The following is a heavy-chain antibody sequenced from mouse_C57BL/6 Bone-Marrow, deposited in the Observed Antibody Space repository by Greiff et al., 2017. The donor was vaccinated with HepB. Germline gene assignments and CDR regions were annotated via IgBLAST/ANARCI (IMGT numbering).Heavy chain of an antibody. J-gene: IGHJ4*01. CDR1: GYTFTSYW. CDR2: IDPSDSST. D-gene: IGHD1-1*01. CDR3: SIPYYGSSPYAMDY. V-gene: IGHV1-50*01. Sequence: QVQLQQSGAELVKPGASVKLSCKASGYTFTSYWMQWVKQRPGQGLEWIGEIDPSDSSTNYNQKFKGKATLTVDPSSSTAYMQLSSLTSEDSAVYYSSIPYYGSSPYAMDYWGQGTSVTVSS.